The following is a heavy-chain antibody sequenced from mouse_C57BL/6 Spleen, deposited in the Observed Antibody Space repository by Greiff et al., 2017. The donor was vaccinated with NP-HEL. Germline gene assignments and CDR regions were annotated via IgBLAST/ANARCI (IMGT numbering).Heavy chain of an antibody. CDR3: ARDDGYYQRAWFAY. J-gene: IGHJ3*01. Sequence: EVHLVESGGGLVKPGGSLKLSCAASGFTFSSYAMSWVRQTPEKRLEWVATISDGGSYTYYPDNVKGRFTISRDNAKNNLYLQMSHLKSEDTAMYYCARDDGYYQRAWFAYWGQGTLVTVSA. CDR2: ISDGGSYT. D-gene: IGHD2-3*01. CDR1: GFTFSSYA. V-gene: IGHV5-4*01.